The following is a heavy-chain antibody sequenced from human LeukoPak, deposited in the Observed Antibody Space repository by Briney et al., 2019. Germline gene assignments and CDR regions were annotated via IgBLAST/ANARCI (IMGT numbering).Heavy chain of an antibody. CDR3: AKGAIVGATLNY. V-gene: IGHV3-30*02. CDR1: GFTFSSYG. J-gene: IGHJ4*02. D-gene: IGHD1-26*01. CDR2: IRYDGSYK. Sequence: GGSLRLSCAASGFTFSSYGMHWVRQAPGKGLEWVAFIRYDGSYKYYADSVKGRFTISRDNSKNTLYLQMNSLRAEDTAVYYCAKGAIVGATLNYWGQGTLVTVSS.